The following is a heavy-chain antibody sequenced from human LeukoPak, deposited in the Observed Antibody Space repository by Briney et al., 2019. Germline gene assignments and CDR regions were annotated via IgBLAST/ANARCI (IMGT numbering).Heavy chain of an antibody. CDR2: ISGSGGST. Sequence: AGGSLRLSCAASGFTFNNYAMSWVRQAPGKGLEWVSAISGSGGSTYYADSVKGRFTISRDNSKNTLYLQMNSLRAEDTAVYYCVKEHYYDSSGYSDYWGQGTLVTVSS. CDR3: VKEHYYDSSGYSDY. D-gene: IGHD3-22*01. J-gene: IGHJ4*02. V-gene: IGHV3-23*01. CDR1: GFTFNNYA.